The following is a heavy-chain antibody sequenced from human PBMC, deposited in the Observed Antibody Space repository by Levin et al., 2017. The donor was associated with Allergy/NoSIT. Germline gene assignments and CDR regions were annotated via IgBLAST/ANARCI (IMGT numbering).Heavy chain of an antibody. CDR2: ISGSGGSS. D-gene: IGHD2-2*01. Sequence: GGSLRLSCAASGFTFNDYAMSWVRQAPGKGLEWVSGISGSGGSSYYADSVKGRFTISRDNSQNTLYLQMNSLRAEDTALYYCVKNKRVVPTTPGDYWGQGTLVTVSP. V-gene: IGHV3-23*01. CDR1: GFTFNDYA. CDR3: VKNKRVVPTTPGDY. J-gene: IGHJ4*02.